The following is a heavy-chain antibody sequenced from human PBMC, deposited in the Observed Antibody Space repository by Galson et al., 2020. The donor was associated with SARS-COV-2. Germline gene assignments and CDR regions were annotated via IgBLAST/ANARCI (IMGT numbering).Heavy chain of an antibody. CDR2: IYPGDSDT. CDR1: GYGFTSYW. J-gene: IGHJ5*02. V-gene: IGHV5-51*01. Sequence: KVGETLKISTKGSGYGFTSYWHGWMRPMPGKGLEWMRIIYPGDSDTRYRPSFQGQVTISADKSISTAYLQWSSLRASDTAMYYCARHPLGAWGTVTTNNWFDPWGQGTLVTGSS. CDR3: ARHPLGAWGTVTTNNWFDP. D-gene: IGHD4-17*01.